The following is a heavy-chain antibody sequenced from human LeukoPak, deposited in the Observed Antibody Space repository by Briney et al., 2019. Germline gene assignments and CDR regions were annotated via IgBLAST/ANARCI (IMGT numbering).Heavy chain of an antibody. CDR1: GGSFSGYY. CDR3: ARRGSSGWRY. Sequence: PSETLSLTCAVYGGSFSGYYWSWIRQPPGKGLEWIGEINHSGSTNYNPSLKSRVTISVDTSKNQFSLKLGSVTAADTAVYYCARRGSSGWRYWGQGTLVTVSS. CDR2: INHSGST. V-gene: IGHV4-34*01. J-gene: IGHJ4*02. D-gene: IGHD6-19*01.